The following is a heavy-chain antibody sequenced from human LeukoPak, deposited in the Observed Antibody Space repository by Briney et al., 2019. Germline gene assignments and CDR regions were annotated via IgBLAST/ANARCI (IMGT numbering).Heavy chain of an antibody. CDR1: GGTFSGYA. D-gene: IGHD7-27*01. CDR2: IIPILGIA. J-gene: IGHJ4*02. CDR3: ASPITREPIGCFRY. Sequence: SVKVSCKASGGTFSGYAISWVRQAPGQGLEWLGRIIPILGIANYAQKFQRRVTITADKSTSTAYMELSSLRSEDTAVYYCASPITREPIGCFRYWGQGTLVTVSS. V-gene: IGHV1-69*04.